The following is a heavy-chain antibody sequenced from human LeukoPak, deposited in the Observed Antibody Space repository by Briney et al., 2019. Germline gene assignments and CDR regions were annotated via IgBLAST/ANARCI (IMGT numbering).Heavy chain of an antibody. D-gene: IGHD3-3*01. CDR2: ISGTGDNT. J-gene: IGHJ4*02. CDR3: VKGITSHDFFSRGE. CDR1: GFIFSSYV. V-gene: IGHV3-23*01. Sequence: GGSLRLSCAASGFIFSSYVMSWVRQAPGKGLEWVSTISGTGDNTYYADSVKGRFTISRDNSKNTLYLQMDSLSAEDTAVYYCVKGITSHDFFSRGEWGQGTLVTVSS.